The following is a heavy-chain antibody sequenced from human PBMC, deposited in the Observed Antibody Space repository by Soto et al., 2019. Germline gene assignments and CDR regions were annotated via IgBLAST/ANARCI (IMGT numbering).Heavy chain of an antibody. D-gene: IGHD5-12*01. CDR1: TASLSDYY. V-gene: IGHV4-59*01. CDR2: IHSNGGT. Sequence: TSETLSLTCSVSTASLSDYYWNWIRQPPGKRLEWIGYIHSNGGTSYNSSLKSRVTISIDTSKKQFSLRLKSVTAADTAVYYCAASWIVATKFSYWGQGTLVTVSS. CDR3: AASWIVATKFSY. J-gene: IGHJ4*02.